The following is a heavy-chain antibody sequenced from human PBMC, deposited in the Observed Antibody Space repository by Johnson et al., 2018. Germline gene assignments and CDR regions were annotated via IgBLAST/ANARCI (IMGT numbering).Heavy chain of an antibody. J-gene: IGHJ1*01. CDR2: IIPILGIA. CDR1: GGTFSSYT. Sequence: QVQLVQSGAEVKKPGSSVKVSCKASGGTFSSYTISWVRQAPGQGLEWMGRIIPILGIANYAQKFQGRVTITADKSTSTAYMELSSLRAEDTAVYYCVRGHGSGWAEYFQHWGQGTLVTVSS. CDR3: VRGHGSGWAEYFQH. D-gene: IGHD6-19*01. V-gene: IGHV1-69*04.